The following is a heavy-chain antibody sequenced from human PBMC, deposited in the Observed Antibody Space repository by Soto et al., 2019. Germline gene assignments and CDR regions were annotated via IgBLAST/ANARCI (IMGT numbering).Heavy chain of an antibody. V-gene: IGHV1-69*12. Sequence: QVQLVQSGAEVKKPGSSVKVSCKASGGTFSSYAISWVRQAPGQGLEWMGGIIPIFGTANYGQKFQGRVTLTADESTSTAYMELSSLRSEDTAVYYCAIDSPHTDCGCDCPHYYFDYCGQGPLVAVSS. D-gene: IGHD2-21*02. CDR2: IIPIFGTA. J-gene: IGHJ4*02. CDR1: GGTFSSYA. CDR3: AIDSPHTDCGCDCPHYYFDY.